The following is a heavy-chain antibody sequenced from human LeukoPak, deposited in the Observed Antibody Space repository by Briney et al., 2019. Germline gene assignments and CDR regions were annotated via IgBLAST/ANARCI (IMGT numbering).Heavy chain of an antibody. CDR3: ATDRGYYGSTSGDP. V-gene: IGHV1-18*01. CDR1: GYTFTTYG. Sequence: ASVKVSCKASGYTFTTYGISWVRQAPGQGLEWMGWISAYNGNTNYAQKVQGRVTMTTDTSTDTSYMELSSLRSEDTAVYYCATDRGYYGSTSGDPWGRGTLVIVSS. J-gene: IGHJ2*01. D-gene: IGHD3-10*01. CDR2: ISAYNGNT.